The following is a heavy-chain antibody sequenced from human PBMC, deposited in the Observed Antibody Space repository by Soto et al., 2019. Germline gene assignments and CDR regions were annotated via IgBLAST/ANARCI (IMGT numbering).Heavy chain of an antibody. Sequence: EVQLVESGGGLVKPGGSLRLSCAASGFTFSSYSMNWVRQAPGKGLEWVSSISRSSSYIYYADSVKGRFTISRDNAKNSLYLQMTSLRAEDTAVSYCATATVAAEYFQHGGQGTLVTVSS. CDR1: GFTFSSYS. CDR3: ATATVAAEYFQH. CDR2: ISRSSSYI. D-gene: IGHD2-15*01. V-gene: IGHV3-21*01. J-gene: IGHJ1*01.